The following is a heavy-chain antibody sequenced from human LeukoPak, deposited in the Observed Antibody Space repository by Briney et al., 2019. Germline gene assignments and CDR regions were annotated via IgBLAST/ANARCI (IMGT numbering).Heavy chain of an antibody. Sequence: EASAKVSCKASGYTFTSYGISWVRQAPGQGLEWMGWISAYNGNTNYAQKLQGRVTMTTDTSTSTAYMELRSLRSDGTAVYYCARYCSSTSCYSPELDYWGQGTLVTVSS. J-gene: IGHJ4*02. CDR2: ISAYNGNT. CDR1: GYTFTSYG. V-gene: IGHV1-18*01. CDR3: ARYCSSTSCYSPELDY. D-gene: IGHD2-2*02.